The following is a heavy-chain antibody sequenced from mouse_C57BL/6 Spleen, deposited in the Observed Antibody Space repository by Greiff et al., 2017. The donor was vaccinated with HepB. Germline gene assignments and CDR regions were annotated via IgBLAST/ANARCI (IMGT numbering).Heavy chain of an antibody. J-gene: IGHJ1*03. D-gene: IGHD1-1*01. CDR2: IRLKSDNYAT. CDR1: GFTFSNYW. V-gene: IGHV6-3*01. Sequence: EVQLQESGGGLVQPGGSMKLSCVASGFTFSNYWMNWVRQSPEKGLEWVAQIRLKSDNYATHYAVSVLGRFTISRDDSKSIVYLQMNNLRAEDTGIYYCTGIYYYGSWYFDVWGTGTTVTVSS. CDR3: TGIYYYGSWYFDV.